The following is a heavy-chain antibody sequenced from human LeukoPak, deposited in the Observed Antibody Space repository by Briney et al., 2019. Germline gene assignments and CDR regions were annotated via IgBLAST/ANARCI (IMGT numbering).Heavy chain of an antibody. V-gene: IGHV3-23*01. J-gene: IGHJ6*02. D-gene: IGHD3-10*01. CDR1: GFTFSSYA. CDR2: ISGSGGST. CDR3: AKDTQITMVRGNYGMDV. Sequence: GGSLRLSCAASGFTFSSYAMSWVRQAPGKGLEWVSAISGSGGSTYYADSVKGRFTISRDNSKNTLYLQMNSLRAEDTAVYYCAKDTQITMVRGNYGMDVWGQGTTVTVSS.